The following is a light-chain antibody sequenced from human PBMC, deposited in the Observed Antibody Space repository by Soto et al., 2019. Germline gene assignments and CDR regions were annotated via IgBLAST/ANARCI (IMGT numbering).Light chain of an antibody. V-gene: IGLV1-40*01. CDR2: ANS. J-gene: IGLJ2*01. CDR1: SSNIGAGYD. CDR3: QSYDSSLTNAV. Sequence: QSVLTQPPSVSGAPGQRVTISCTGSSSNIGAGYDVHWYQQVPGTAPKLLIYANSNRPSGVPDRFSGSKSGSSGSLAITGLKAEDEADYYCQSYDSSLTNAVFGGGTKLTVL.